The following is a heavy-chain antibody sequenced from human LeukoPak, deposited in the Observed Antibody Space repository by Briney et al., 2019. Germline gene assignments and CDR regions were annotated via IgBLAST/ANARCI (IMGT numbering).Heavy chain of an antibody. Sequence: SETLSLTCTVSGGSLTNYYWTWLRQPPGKGLEWIGYIDYSGRANYSPSLKSRVTISLDTSNNQFSLKFNSVTAADTAVYYCARGRGEYYDSSGYRYWGQGTLVTVSS. CDR2: IDYSGRA. V-gene: IGHV4-59*01. CDR1: GGSLTNYY. D-gene: IGHD3-22*01. J-gene: IGHJ4*02. CDR3: ARGRGEYYDSSGYRY.